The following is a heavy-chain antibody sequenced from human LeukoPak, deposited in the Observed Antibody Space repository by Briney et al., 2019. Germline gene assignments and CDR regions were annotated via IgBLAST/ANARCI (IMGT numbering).Heavy chain of an antibody. CDR2: ISSSSSYI. CDR1: GFTFSSYS. V-gene: IGHV3-21*01. CDR3: AKVGLTVTTILDYFDY. D-gene: IGHD4-11*01. J-gene: IGHJ4*02. Sequence: GGSLRLSCAASGFTFSSYSMNWVRQAPGKGLEWVSFISSSSSYIYYADSVKGRFTISRDNARNSLYLQVNSLRAEDTAVYYCAKVGLTVTTILDYFDYWGQGTLVTVSS.